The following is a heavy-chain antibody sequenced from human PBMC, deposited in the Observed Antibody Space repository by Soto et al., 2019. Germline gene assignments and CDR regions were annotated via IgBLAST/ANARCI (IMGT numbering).Heavy chain of an antibody. D-gene: IGHD3-3*01. J-gene: IGHJ6*03. CDR1: GFTFSSYA. Sequence: EVQLLESGGGLVQPGGSLRLSCATSGFTFSSYAMAWVRQAPGKGLEWVSAISGSGGITYHAASVKGRFSISRDNSRNMLYLQMNSLGAEDTAGYYCARAAHYDFWSGYYDMDVWGIGTTVTVSS. CDR2: ISGSGGIT. V-gene: IGHV3-23*01. CDR3: ARAAHYDFWSGYYDMDV.